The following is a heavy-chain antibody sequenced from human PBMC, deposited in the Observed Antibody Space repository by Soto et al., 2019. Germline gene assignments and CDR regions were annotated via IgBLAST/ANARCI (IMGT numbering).Heavy chain of an antibody. CDR1: GGSISSFSYY. Sequence: QLQLQESGPGLVKPSETLALTCTVSGGSISSFSYYWVWIRQPPGKGLGGIGSIKSSGTTFYNRSLKSRVTMYVDRAKNQGSLRLSTLTAAESAVCYCSRVDIAVGPSTTFDYLGQGTLVTVSS. V-gene: IGHV4-39*01. D-gene: IGHD2-2*01. CDR2: IKSSGTT. J-gene: IGHJ4*02. CDR3: SRVDIAVGPSTTFDY.